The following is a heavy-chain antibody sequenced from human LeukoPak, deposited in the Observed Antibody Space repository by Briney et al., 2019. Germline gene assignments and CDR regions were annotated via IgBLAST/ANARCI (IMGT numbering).Heavy chain of an antibody. J-gene: IGHJ3*02. CDR2: IGTAHDA. V-gene: IGHV3-13*01. CDR3: ARLRGYSYGINGFDI. CDR1: GFTFNDYD. Sequence: PGGSLRLSWAASGFTFNDYDMHWVREATVKGLEWLSGIGTAHDAHYAGSVKGRFTISRESATNSVYLQMNSLRDGDTAVYYCARLRGYSYGINGFDIWGQGTMVTVSS. D-gene: IGHD5-18*01.